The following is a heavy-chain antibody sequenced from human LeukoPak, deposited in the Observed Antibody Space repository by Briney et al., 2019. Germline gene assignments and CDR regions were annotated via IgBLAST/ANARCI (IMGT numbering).Heavy chain of an antibody. V-gene: IGHV3-11*01. CDR3: ARDGPEVGATHLNWFDP. J-gene: IGHJ5*02. CDR1: GFTFSDYY. CDR2: ISSSGSTI. Sequence: GGSLRLSCAASGFTFSDYYMSWIRQAPGKGLEWVSYISSSGSTIYYADFVKGRFTISRDNAKNSPYLQMNSLRAEDTAVYYCARDGPEVGATHLNWFDPWGQGTLVTVSS. D-gene: IGHD1-26*01.